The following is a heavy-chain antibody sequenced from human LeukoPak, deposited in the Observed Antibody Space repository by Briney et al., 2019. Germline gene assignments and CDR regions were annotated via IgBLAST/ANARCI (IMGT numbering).Heavy chain of an antibody. J-gene: IGHJ4*02. CDR2: ISYDGSNK. Sequence: GGSLRLSCAASGFTFSSYAMHWVRQAPGKGLEWVAVISYDGSNKYYADSVKGRFTISRDNSKNTLYLQMNSLRAEDTAVYYCASFPFTWGQGTLVTVSS. CDR1: GFTFSSYA. V-gene: IGHV3-30-3*01. CDR3: ASFPFT. D-gene: IGHD3-16*01.